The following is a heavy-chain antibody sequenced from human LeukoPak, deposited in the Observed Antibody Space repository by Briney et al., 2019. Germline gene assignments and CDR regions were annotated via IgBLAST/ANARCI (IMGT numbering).Heavy chain of an antibody. J-gene: IGHJ4*02. CDR3: ARGTDGIWSFDS. Sequence: GGSLRLSCVASGFTFRSYWMHWVRQAPGKGLVWVSRINSDGSSTNYADSVKGRFTISRDNAKNTVYLLMNSLRVEDTAVYYCARGTDGIWSFDSWGQGTLVTVSS. V-gene: IGHV3-74*01. CDR1: GFTFRSYW. D-gene: IGHD2-8*01. CDR2: INSDGSST.